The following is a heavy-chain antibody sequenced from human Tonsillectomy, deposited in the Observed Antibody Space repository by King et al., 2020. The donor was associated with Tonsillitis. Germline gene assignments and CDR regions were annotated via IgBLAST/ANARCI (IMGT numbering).Heavy chain of an antibody. CDR2: LFYSGSP. D-gene: IGHD6-19*01. CDR1: GGSLSRSY. J-gene: IGHJ2*01. Sequence: VPLPASGPGLVTPSATLSLPCTVSGGSLSRSYWSWVRQPPGKGLAWLGDLFYSGSPTYNPSLKRRVTISVDTSKNQFSLNLTSVTAADTAVYDCARVPPPDSSGWDPTGNFDRWGRGTLVTVSA. V-gene: IGHV4-59*01. CDR3: ARVPPPDSSGWDPTGNFDR.